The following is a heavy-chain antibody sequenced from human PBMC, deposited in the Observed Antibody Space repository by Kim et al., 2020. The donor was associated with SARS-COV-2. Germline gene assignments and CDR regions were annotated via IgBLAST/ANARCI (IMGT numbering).Heavy chain of an antibody. J-gene: IGHJ4*02. V-gene: IGHV3-7*04. Sequence: DSVKGQFTIARDNAKNSLYLQMNSLRAEDTAVYYCARVYGDYDYYFDYWGQGTPVTVSS. D-gene: IGHD4-17*01. CDR3: ARVYGDYDYYFDY.